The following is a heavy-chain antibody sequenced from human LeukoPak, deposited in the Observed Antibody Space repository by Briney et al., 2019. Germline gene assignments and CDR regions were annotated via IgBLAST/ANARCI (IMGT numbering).Heavy chain of an antibody. Sequence: ASVKVSCKASGYTFTGYYMHWVRQAPGQGLEWMGWINPNSGGTNHAQKFQGRVTMTRDTSISTAYMELSRLRSDDTVVYYCARAALYCSSTSCYNYFDYWGQGTLVTVSS. CDR3: ARAALYCSSTSCYNYFDY. V-gene: IGHV1-2*02. J-gene: IGHJ4*02. D-gene: IGHD2-2*02. CDR2: INPNSGGT. CDR1: GYTFTGYY.